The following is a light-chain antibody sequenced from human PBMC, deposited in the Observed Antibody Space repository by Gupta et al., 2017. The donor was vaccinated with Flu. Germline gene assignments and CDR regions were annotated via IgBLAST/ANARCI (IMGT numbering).Light chain of an antibody. CDR1: SSNIGSHT. CDR2: SNN. Sequence: QSVLTQPPSASVTPGQRVTISCSGSSSNIGSHTVNWYQQLPGTAPKLLIYSNNQRPSGVRDRFFGSKSGTSAFLAISGLQSEDEADYYCVTWDDNLNGVFGGGTKLTVL. V-gene: IGLV1-44*01. CDR3: VTWDDNLNGV. J-gene: IGLJ3*02.